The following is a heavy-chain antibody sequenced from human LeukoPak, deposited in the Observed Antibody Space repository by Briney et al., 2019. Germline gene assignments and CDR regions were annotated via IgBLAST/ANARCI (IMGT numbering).Heavy chain of an antibody. CDR1: GGTFSSYA. Sequence: ASVKVSCKASGGTFSSYAISWVRQAPGQGLEWMGGIIPIFGTANYAQKFQGRVTITADESTSTAYMELSSLRSEDTAVYYCARGLSMILTLPLGYWGQGTLVTVSS. J-gene: IGHJ4*02. V-gene: IGHV1-69*01. D-gene: IGHD5/OR15-5a*01. CDR2: IIPIFGTA. CDR3: ARGLSMILTLPLGY.